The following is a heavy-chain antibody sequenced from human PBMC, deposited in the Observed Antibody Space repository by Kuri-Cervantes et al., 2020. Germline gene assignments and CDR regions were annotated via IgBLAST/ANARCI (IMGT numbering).Heavy chain of an antibody. CDR2: MNPNSGNT. J-gene: IGHJ5*02. CDR3: ARGDDLRGYSYGFNWFDP. CDR1: GYPLTGYD. D-gene: IGHD5-18*01. V-gene: IGHV1-8*01. Sequence: ASVKVSCKASGYPLTGYDINWVRQATGQGLEWMGWMNPNSGNTGYAQKLQGRVTITADESTSTAYMELSSLRSEDTAVYYCARGDDLRGYSYGFNWFDPWGQGTLVTVSS.